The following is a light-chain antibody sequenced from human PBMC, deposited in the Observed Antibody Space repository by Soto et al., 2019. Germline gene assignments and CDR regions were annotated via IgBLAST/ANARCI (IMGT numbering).Light chain of an antibody. CDR2: AAS. J-gene: IGKJ1*01. Sequence: DIQMTQSPSTLSGSVGDGVTITCRASQTISSWLAWYQQKPGKAPKLLIYAASTLQSGVPSRFSGSGSGTDFTLTISCLQSEDFATYYCQQYYSYSWTFGQGTKVDI. CDR1: QTISSW. V-gene: IGKV1-5*01. CDR3: QQYYSYSWT.